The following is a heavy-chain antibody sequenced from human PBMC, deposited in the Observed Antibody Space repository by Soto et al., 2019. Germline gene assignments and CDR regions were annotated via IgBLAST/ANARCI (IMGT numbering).Heavy chain of an antibody. J-gene: IGHJ4*02. Sequence: SLKVSCTSSRYTLSISVITVVRKTPGQGLEWMGWISAFNGSTSYAQKFQGRVTMTRDTSTSTVYMELSSLRSEDTAVYYCARGVRGYSAYVPGYWGQGTLVTVSS. D-gene: IGHD5-12*01. CDR3: ARGVRGYSAYVPGY. V-gene: IGHV1-18*01. CDR2: ISAFNGST. CDR1: RYTLSISV.